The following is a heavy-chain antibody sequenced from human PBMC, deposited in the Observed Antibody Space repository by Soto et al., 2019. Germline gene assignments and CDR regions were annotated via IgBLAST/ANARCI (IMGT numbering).Heavy chain of an antibody. CDR1: GFTFSSYA. CDR2: ISGSGGST. Sequence: GGSLRLSCAASGFTFSSYAMSWVLQAPGKRLEWVSAISGSGGSTYYADSVKGRFTISRDNSKNTLYLQMNSLRAEDTAVYYCAKDRDAYYFDYWGQGTLVTVSS. D-gene: IGHD3-10*01. CDR3: AKDRDAYYFDY. J-gene: IGHJ4*02. V-gene: IGHV3-23*01.